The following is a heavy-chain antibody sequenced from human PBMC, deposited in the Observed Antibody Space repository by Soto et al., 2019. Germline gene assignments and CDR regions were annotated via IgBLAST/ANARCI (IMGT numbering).Heavy chain of an antibody. D-gene: IGHD6-13*01. CDR1: GYSFTSYW. CDR3: ARHGAGYSSSWYHYYYGMDV. Sequence: GESLKISCKGSGYSFTSYWIGWVRQMPGKGLEWMGIIYPGDSDTRYSPSFQGQVTISADKSISTAYLQWSSLKASDTAMYYCARHGAGYSSSWYHYYYGMDVWGQGTTVTVSS. J-gene: IGHJ6*02. CDR2: IYPGDSDT. V-gene: IGHV5-51*01.